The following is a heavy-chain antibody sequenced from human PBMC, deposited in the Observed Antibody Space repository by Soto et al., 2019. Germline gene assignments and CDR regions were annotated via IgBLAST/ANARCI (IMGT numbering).Heavy chain of an antibody. CDR2: IIPIFGTA. V-gene: IGHV1-69*13. CDR1: GGTFSSYA. D-gene: IGHD6-19*01. CDR3: ATGYSSGSHPEPFEY. Sequence: ASVKVSCKASGGTFSSYAISWVRQAPGQGLEWMGGIIPIFGTANYAQKFQGRVTITADESTSTAYMELSSLRSEDTAVYYCATGYSSGSHPEPFEYWGQGTLVTVSS. J-gene: IGHJ4*02.